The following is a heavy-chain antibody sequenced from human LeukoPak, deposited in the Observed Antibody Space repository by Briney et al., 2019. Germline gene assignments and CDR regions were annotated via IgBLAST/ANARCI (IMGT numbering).Heavy chain of an antibody. D-gene: IGHD3-22*01. CDR3: ARGRGYDSSGQYYFDY. J-gene: IGHJ4*02. Sequence: ASVKVSCKASGYTCTSYDINWVRQATGQELEWMGWMNPNSGNTGYAQKFQGRVTMTRNTSISTAYMELSSLRSEDTAVYYCARGRGYDSSGQYYFDYWGQGTLVTVSS. CDR1: GYTCTSYD. CDR2: MNPNSGNT. V-gene: IGHV1-8*01.